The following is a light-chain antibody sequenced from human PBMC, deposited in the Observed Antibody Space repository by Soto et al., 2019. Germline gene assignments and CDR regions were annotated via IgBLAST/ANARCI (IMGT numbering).Light chain of an antibody. CDR1: SSDVGGYNY. J-gene: IGLJ2*01. CDR3: SSYTSSSTAVV. CDR2: EVS. V-gene: IGLV2-14*01. Sequence: QLVLTQPASVSGSPGQSITISCTGTSSDVGGYNYVSWYQQHPGKAPKLMIYEVSNRPSGVSNRFSGSKSGNTASLTISGLQAEDEADYYCSSYTSSSTAVVFGGGTKVTV.